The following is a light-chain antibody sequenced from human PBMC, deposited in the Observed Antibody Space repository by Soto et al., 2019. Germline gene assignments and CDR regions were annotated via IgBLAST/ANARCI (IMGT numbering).Light chain of an antibody. J-gene: IGLJ3*02. CDR2: DVA. Sequence: QSVLTQPASVSGSPGQSITISCTGTASDVGSYKLVSWYQQHPGKAPKLIIYDVANRPLGVSDHFSGSKSGNTASLTISGLQAEDAAYYYCSSYTPSSLVFGGGTKVTVL. V-gene: IGLV2-14*02. CDR1: ASDVGSYKL. CDR3: SSYTPSSLV.